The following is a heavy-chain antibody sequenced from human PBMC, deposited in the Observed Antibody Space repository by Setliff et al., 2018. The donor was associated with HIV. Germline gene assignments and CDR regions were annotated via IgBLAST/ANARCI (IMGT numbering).Heavy chain of an antibody. J-gene: IGHJ4*02. D-gene: IGHD3-10*01. V-gene: IGHV3-23*01. CDR2: ITGDGSAT. Sequence: GGSLRLSCASSGFTFSSYAMTWVRQVPGKGLVWVPHITGDGSATSYADSVKGRFTISRDNAKNSLYLQMSSLRAEDTAVYYCAKKTAAYTSGSWLHYWGQGTLVTVSS. CDR3: AKKTAAYTSGSWLHY. CDR1: GFTFSSYA.